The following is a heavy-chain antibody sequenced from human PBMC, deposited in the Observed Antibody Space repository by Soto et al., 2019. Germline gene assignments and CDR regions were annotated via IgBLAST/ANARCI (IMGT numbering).Heavy chain of an antibody. D-gene: IGHD3-16*01. CDR1: GFTFRSYV. V-gene: IGHV3-30*19. Sequence: QVQLVESGGGVVQPGTSLRVSCVGSGFTFRSYVIHWVRQAPGKWLEWVALTAYDGSDKYYDDSVRGRFTISRDNSRNTVDLQMDSLRLEDTARYYCARLGTTGGWDVWGQGTLVSVSS. CDR2: TAYDGSDK. J-gene: IGHJ1*01. CDR3: ARLGTTGGWDV.